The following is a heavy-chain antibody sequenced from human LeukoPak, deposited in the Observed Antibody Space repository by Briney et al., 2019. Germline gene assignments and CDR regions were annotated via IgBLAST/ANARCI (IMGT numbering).Heavy chain of an antibody. Sequence: PSETLSLTCTVSGGSISSYYWSWIRQPPGKGLEWIGYIYYSGSTNYNPSLKSRVTISVDTSKNQFSLKLSSVTAADTAVYYCAREGVTMVRGVYSSNPPLGGRGKYYYYYYMDVWGKGTTVTVSS. V-gene: IGHV4-59*01. J-gene: IGHJ6*03. CDR2: IYYSGST. CDR3: AREGVTMVRGVYSSNPPLGGRGKYYYYYYMDV. CDR1: GGSISSYY. D-gene: IGHD3-10*01.